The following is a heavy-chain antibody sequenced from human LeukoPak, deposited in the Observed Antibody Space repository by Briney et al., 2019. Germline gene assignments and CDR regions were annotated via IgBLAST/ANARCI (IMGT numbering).Heavy chain of an antibody. J-gene: IGHJ4*02. D-gene: IGHD3-22*01. CDR1: GFTFSSYG. Sequence: GGSLRLSCAASGFTFSSYGMHWVRQAPGKGLEWVAVIWYDGSNKYYADSVKGRFTISRDNSKNTLYLQMNSLRAEDTAVYYCARDGDYYDSSGYYVFWGQGTLVTVPS. V-gene: IGHV3-33*01. CDR2: IWYDGSNK. CDR3: ARDGDYYDSSGYYVF.